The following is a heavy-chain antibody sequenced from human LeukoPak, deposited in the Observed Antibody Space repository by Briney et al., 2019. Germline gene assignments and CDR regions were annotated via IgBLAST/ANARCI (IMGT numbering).Heavy chain of an antibody. D-gene: IGHD5-24*01. CDR1: GGSISSSSYS. J-gene: IGHJ4*02. CDR3: ARHSLNNYGYYX. CDR2: IHYDGNT. Sequence: PSETLSLTCTVSGGSISSSSYSWTWIRQPPGKGLEWIGSIHYDGNTYYKPSLKSRVTISVDTSKIQFSLRLSSATAADMATYYCARHSLNNYGYYXWGXGTLVTVSS. V-gene: IGHV4-39*01.